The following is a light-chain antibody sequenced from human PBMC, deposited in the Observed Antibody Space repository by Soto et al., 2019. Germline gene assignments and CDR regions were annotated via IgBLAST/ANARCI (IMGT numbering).Light chain of an antibody. V-gene: IGKV3-20*01. J-gene: IGKJ1*01. CDR1: QSVSSSY. CDR3: QQYGSSPTWT. CDR2: GAS. Sequence: EIVLTHSPGTLSLSPCERAALSCSASQSVSSSYLAWYQQKPGQAPRLLIYGASSRATGIPDRFSGSGSGTDFTLTISRLEPEDFAVYYCQQYGSSPTWTFGQGTKVDNK.